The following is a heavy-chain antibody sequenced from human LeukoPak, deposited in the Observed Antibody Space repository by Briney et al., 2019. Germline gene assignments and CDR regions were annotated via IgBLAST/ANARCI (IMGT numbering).Heavy chain of an antibody. V-gene: IGHV3-30*02. Sequence: GGSLRLSCVASGFTFSSNGMHWVRQAPGKGLEWVTFIQYDGSKKYYADSVKGRFTISRDNSKNTLYLEMNSLRAEDTAVYYCAKHIGSYYDYWGQGILVTVSS. D-gene: IGHD3-10*01. J-gene: IGHJ4*02. CDR3: AKHIGSYYDY. CDR1: GFTFSSNG. CDR2: IQYDGSKK.